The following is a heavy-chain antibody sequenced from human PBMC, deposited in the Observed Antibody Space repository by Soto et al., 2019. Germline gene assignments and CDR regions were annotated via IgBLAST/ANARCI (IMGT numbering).Heavy chain of an antibody. CDR3: SRAVHYYYDSSGYYFDY. D-gene: IGHD3-22*01. CDR1: GRSISSGCYY. V-gene: IGHV4-31*03. CDR2: IDYSGST. J-gene: IGHJ4*02. Sequence: TLSLTCTVSGRSISSGCYYWSWIRQHRGKGLEWIGYIDYSGSTYSNPSLKSRVTISVDTSKNQFSLKLSSVTAADTAVYYCSRAVHYYYDSSGYYFDYWGQGTLVTVSS.